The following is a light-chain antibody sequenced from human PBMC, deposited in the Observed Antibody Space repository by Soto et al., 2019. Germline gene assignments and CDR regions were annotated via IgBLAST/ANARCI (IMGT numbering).Light chain of an antibody. J-gene: IGLJ1*01. CDR1: SSDVGSYNL. V-gene: IGLV2-23*02. Sequence: TSSDVGSYNLVSWYQQHPGKAPKLMIYEVNKRPSGVSNRFSGSKSGNTASLTISGLQAEAEADYYCCSYAGSSTFVFGAGTKVTVL. CDR2: EVN. CDR3: CSYAGSSTFV.